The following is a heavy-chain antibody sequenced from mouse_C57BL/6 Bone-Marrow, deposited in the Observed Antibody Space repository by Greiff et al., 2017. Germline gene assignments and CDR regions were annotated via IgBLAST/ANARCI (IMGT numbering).Heavy chain of an antibody. Sequence: QVQLQQSGPELVKPGASVKISCKASGYAFSSSWMNWVKQRPGKGLEWIGRIYPGDGDTNYNGKFKGKATLTADKSSSTAYMQLSSLTSEDSAVYFCFYDYDEKVAYWGQGTLVTVSA. J-gene: IGHJ3*01. CDR2: IYPGDGDT. V-gene: IGHV1-82*01. D-gene: IGHD2-4*01. CDR3: FYDYDEKVAY. CDR1: GYAFSSSW.